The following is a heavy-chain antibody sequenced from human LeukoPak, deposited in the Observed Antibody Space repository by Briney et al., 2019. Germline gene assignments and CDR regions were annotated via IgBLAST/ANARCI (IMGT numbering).Heavy chain of an antibody. V-gene: IGHV4-31*03. Sequence: SETLSLTCTVSGGSISSGGYYWRWIRQHPGKGLEWIGYIYYSGSTYYNPSLKSRVTISVDTSKNQFSLKLSSVTAADTAVYYCARESALAAAGTTYGMDVWGKGTTVTVSS. CDR1: GGSISSGGYY. D-gene: IGHD6-13*01. CDR2: IYYSGST. J-gene: IGHJ6*04. CDR3: ARESALAAAGTTYGMDV.